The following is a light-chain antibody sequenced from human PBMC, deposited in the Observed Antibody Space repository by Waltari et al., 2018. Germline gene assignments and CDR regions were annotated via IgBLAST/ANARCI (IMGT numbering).Light chain of an antibody. CDR2: EVS. Sequence: QSALTQPPSVSGSPGQSVTISCTGTSSDVGSYNRVSWYQQPPGTAPKLMIYEVSNRPSGVTDRFSGSKSCNTASLTISGLQAEDEADYYCSSYTSSSPYVFGTGTKVTAL. CDR3: SSYTSSSPYV. CDR1: SSDVGSYNR. V-gene: IGLV2-18*02. J-gene: IGLJ1*01.